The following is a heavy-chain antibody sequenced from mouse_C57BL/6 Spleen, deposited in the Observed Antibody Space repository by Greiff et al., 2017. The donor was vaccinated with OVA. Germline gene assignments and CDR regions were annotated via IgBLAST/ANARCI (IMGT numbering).Heavy chain of an antibody. J-gene: IGHJ1*03. V-gene: IGHV1-39*01. CDR2: INPNYGTT. CDR1: GYSFTDYN. CDR3: ARAFITTVVGYFDV. D-gene: IGHD1-1*01. Sequence: VQLQQSGPELVKPGASVKISCKASGYSFTDYNMNWVKQSNGKSLEWIGVINPNYGTTSYNQKFKGKATLTVDQSSSTAYMQLNSLTSEDSAVYYSARAFITTVVGYFDVWGTGTTVTVSS.